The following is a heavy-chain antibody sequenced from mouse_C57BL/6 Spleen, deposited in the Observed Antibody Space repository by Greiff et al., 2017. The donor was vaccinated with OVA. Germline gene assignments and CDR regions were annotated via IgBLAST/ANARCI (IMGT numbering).Heavy chain of an antibody. CDR1: GYTFTTYP. J-gene: IGHJ4*01. Sequence: QVQLKESGAELVKPGASVKMSCKASGYTFTTYPIEWMKQNHGKSLEWIGNFHPYNDDTKYNEKFKGKATLTVEKSSSTVYLELSRLTSDDSAVYYCAVHYGYDLGYAMDYWGQGTSVTVSS. D-gene: IGHD2-2*01. V-gene: IGHV1-47*01. CDR3: AVHYGYDLGYAMDY. CDR2: FHPYNDDT.